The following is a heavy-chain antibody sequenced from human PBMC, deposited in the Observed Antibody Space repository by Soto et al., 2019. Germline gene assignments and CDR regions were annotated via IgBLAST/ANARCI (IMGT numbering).Heavy chain of an antibody. CDR2: INSNGGST. CDR1: GFTFSNAW. CDR3: ARAGRYCSSTSCHDAFDI. D-gene: IGHD2-2*01. Sequence: GSLRLSCEGFGFTFSNAWLNWVRQAPGKGLEWVSTINSNGGSTYYTDSVKGRFTISRDNSKNSLYLQMNSLRAEDTAVYFCARAGRYCSSTSCHDAFDIWGQGTMVTVSS. V-gene: IGHV3-23*01. J-gene: IGHJ3*02.